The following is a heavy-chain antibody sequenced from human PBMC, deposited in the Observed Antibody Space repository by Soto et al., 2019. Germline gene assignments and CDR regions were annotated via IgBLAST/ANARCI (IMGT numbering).Heavy chain of an antibody. V-gene: IGHV3-23*01. Sequence: QTGGSLRLSCAASGLSFISYAMSWVRQVPGKRLEWVSSISDSGGRTFYAESVEGRFTISRDDSTSTLFLQMNSLRAEDTAIYYCTKGGVRFLEWLGDVWGQGTTVTVSS. CDR2: ISDSGGRT. D-gene: IGHD3-3*01. J-gene: IGHJ6*02. CDR3: TKGGVRFLEWLGDV. CDR1: GLSFISYA.